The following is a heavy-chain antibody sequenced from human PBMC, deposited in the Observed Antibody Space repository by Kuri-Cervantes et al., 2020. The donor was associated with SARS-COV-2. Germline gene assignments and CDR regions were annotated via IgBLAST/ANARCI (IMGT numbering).Heavy chain of an antibody. J-gene: IGHJ5*02. CDR2: IYSSGTA. D-gene: IGHD3-10*01. Sequence: GSLRLSCTVSGGSISNYFWSWIRQLPGKELQWIAYIYSSGTAMYNPSLKSRVTISVDTSKNEVSLKLTSVTAADTAVYYCARVDIGFDSGKYYNFVGWFDPWAQGTLVTVSS. CDR1: GGSISNYF. CDR3: ARVDIGFDSGKYYNFVGWFDP. V-gene: IGHV4-59*01.